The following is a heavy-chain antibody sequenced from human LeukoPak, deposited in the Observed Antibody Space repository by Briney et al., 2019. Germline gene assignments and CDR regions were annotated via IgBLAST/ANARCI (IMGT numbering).Heavy chain of an antibody. D-gene: IGHD1-26*01. CDR1: GGSISSYY. V-gene: IGHV4-59*01. Sequence: SETLSLTCTVSGGSISSYYWSWIRQPPGKGLEWIGYIYYSGSTNYNPSLKSRVTISVDTSRNQFSLKPSSVTAADTAVYYCARDRVGATGFDYWGQGTLVTVSS. CDR3: ARDRVGATGFDY. CDR2: IYYSGST. J-gene: IGHJ4*02.